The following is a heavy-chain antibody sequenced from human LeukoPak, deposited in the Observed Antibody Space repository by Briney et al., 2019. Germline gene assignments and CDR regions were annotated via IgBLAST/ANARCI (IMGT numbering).Heavy chain of an antibody. D-gene: IGHD7-27*01. CDR3: ARDRTTSGDAAFDI. Sequence: PGGSLRLSCAASGFTFSSYAMQWVRQAPGKGLGWVAVISYDGNNKYYADSVKGRFTISRDNSKNTLYLQVSSLRTDDTAMYYCARDRTTSGDAAFDIWGQGTMVTVSS. CDR1: GFTFSSYA. V-gene: IGHV3-30*04. J-gene: IGHJ3*02. CDR2: ISYDGNNK.